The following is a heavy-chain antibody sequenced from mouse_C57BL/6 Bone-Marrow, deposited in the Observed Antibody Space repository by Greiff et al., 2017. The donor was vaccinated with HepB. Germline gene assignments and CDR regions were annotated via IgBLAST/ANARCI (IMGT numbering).Heavy chain of an antibody. J-gene: IGHJ4*01. Sequence: VMLVESGPGLVAPSQSLSITCTVSGFSLTSYGVHWVRQPPGKGLEWLVVIWSDGSTTYNSALKSRLSISKDNSKSQVFLKMNSLQTDETAMYYCARDYYGSSSYYAMDYWGQGTSVTVSS. V-gene: IGHV2-6*03. CDR3: ARDYYGSSSYYAMDY. D-gene: IGHD1-1*01. CDR1: GFSLTSYG. CDR2: IWSDGST.